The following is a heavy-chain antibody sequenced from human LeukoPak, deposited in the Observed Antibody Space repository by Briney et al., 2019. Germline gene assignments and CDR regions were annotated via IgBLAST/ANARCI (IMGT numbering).Heavy chain of an antibody. Sequence: SETLSLTCTVSGGSISSSSSYWSWIRQPPGKGLEWIGYCHYSGNTNYNPSLKSRATIAVDMSKNQFSLTLNSVTAADTAVYYCARSASSTSRSAFDIWGQGTRVTASS. V-gene: IGHV4-61*01. CDR3: ARSASSTSRSAFDI. CDR2: CHYSGNT. J-gene: IGHJ3*02. CDR1: GGSISSSSSY.